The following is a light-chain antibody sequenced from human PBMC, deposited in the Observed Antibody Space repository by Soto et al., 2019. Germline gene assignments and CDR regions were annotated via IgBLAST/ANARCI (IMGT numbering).Light chain of an antibody. CDR3: QQRYSTSRT. CDR2: DAS. CDR1: RSISNW. V-gene: IGKV1-5*01. Sequence: DIQMTQSPSTLSASVGDRVTITCRASRSISNWLAWYQQRPGIAPKLLIFDASILQSGVPSRFSGSGSGTEFTLSISRLQTDDFATYYCQQRYSTSRTFGQGTKVDIK. J-gene: IGKJ1*01.